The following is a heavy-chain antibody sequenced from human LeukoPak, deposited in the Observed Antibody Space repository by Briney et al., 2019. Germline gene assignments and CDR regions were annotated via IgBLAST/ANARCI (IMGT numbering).Heavy chain of an antibody. CDR1: GFTFSSYS. CDR3: ARDAPKYYDFWSGYSY. CDR2: ISYDGSNK. Sequence: GGSLRLSCAASGFTFSSYSMNWVRQAPGKGLEWVAVISYDGSNKYYADSVKGRFTISRDNSKNTLYLQMNSLRAEDTAVYYCARDAPKYYDFWSGYSYWGQGTLDTVSS. J-gene: IGHJ4*02. D-gene: IGHD3-3*01. V-gene: IGHV3-30*03.